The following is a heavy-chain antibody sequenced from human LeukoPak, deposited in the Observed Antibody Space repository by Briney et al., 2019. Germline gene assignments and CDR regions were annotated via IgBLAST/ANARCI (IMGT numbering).Heavy chain of an antibody. CDR2: INHSGST. CDR3: ARGSGYSYGYIDY. V-gene: IGHV4-34*01. Sequence: SETLSLTCAVYGGSFSGYYWSWIRQPPGKGLEWIGEINHSGSTNYNPSLKSRVTISADTSKNQFSLRLSSVTAADTAVYYCARGSGYSYGYIDYWGQGTLVTVSS. D-gene: IGHD5-18*01. CDR1: GGSFSGYY. J-gene: IGHJ4*02.